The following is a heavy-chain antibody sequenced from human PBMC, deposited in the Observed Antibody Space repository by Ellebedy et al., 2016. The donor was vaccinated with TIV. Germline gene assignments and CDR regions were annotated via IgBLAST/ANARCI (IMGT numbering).Heavy chain of an antibody. CDR1: GYTFTSYT. CDR2: INATNGNT. V-gene: IGHV1-3*01. D-gene: IGHD3-22*01. Sequence: AASVKVSCKASGYTFTSYTFHWVRQAPGQRLEWMGWINATNGNTSYSQRFQVRVTITRDTSASTAYMDLSSLRSEDTAVYYCARARNYYDSSGYYQKSYGMDVWGQGTTVTVSS. CDR3: ARARNYYDSSGYYQKSYGMDV. J-gene: IGHJ6*02.